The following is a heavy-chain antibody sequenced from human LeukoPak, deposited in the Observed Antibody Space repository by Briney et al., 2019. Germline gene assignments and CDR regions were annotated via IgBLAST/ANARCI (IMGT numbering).Heavy chain of an antibody. CDR1: GGSISSSSYY. Sequence: SETLSLTCTVSGGSISSSSYYWGWIRQPPGKGLEWIGSIYYSGSTYYNPSLKSRVTMSVDTSKNQFSLKLSSVTAADTAVYYCAREIMVRGVIESYYYYMDVWGKGTTVTISS. D-gene: IGHD3-10*01. J-gene: IGHJ6*03. V-gene: IGHV4-39*07. CDR3: AREIMVRGVIESYYYYMDV. CDR2: IYYSGST.